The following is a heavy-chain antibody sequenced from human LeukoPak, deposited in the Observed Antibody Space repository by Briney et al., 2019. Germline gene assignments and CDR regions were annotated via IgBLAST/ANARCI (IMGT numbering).Heavy chain of an antibody. CDR1: GGSISSSSYY. CDR3: ARTYYDFWSVY. V-gene: IGHV4-39*07. D-gene: IGHD3-3*01. CDR2: IYYSGST. Sequence: SEILSLTCTVSGGSISSSSYYWGWIRQPPGKGLEWIGSIYYSGSTYYNPSLKSRVTISVDTSKNQFSLKLSSVTAADTAVYYCARTYYDFWSVYWGQGTLVTGSS. J-gene: IGHJ4*02.